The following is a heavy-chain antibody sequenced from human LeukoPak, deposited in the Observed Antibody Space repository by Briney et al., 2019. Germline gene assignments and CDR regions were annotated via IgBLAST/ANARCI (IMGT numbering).Heavy chain of an antibody. CDR1: GGTFSSYA. CDR2: IIPNFGIA. J-gene: IGHJ4*02. Sequence: GSSVNLSCKASGGTFSSYAISWVRQAPGQGLEWMGRIIPNFGIANYAQKFQGRVTITADESTSTAYMELSSLRSEDTAVYYCAREGTYYDSSGYYDYWGQGTLVTVSS. CDR3: AREGTYYDSSGYYDY. D-gene: IGHD3-22*01. V-gene: IGHV1-69*15.